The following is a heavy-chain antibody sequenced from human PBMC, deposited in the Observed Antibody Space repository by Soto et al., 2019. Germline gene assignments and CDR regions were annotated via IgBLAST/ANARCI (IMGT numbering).Heavy chain of an antibody. Sequence: ASVKVSCKASGYTFTSYAMHWVRQAPGQRLEWMGWINAGNGNTKYSQKFQGRVTITRDTSASTAYMELSNLRSEDTAVHYCARSSVVVTALDHWGQGTLVTVSS. CDR1: GYTFTSYA. J-gene: IGHJ4*02. CDR2: INAGNGNT. V-gene: IGHV1-3*01. D-gene: IGHD2-21*02. CDR3: ARSSVVVTALDH.